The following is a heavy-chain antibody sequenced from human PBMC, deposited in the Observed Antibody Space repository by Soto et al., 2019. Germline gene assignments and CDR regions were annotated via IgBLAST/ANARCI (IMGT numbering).Heavy chain of an antibody. CDR1: GGSISSGDYY. J-gene: IGHJ5*02. D-gene: IGHD2-2*01. Sequence: QVQLQESGPGLVKPSQTLSLTCTVSGGSISSGDYYWSWIRQPPGKGLEWIGYIYYSGNTYYSPSLKSRVTISVDTSKNQFSLKLSSVTAADTAVYYCARERPDGTRLDPWGQGTPVTVSS. CDR2: IYYSGNT. CDR3: ARERPDGTRLDP. V-gene: IGHV4-30-4*01.